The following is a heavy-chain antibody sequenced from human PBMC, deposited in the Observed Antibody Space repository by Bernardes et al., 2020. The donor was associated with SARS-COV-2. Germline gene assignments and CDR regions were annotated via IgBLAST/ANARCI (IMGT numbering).Heavy chain of an antibody. CDR1: GFSLTTSEMR. CDR3: ARISRDCTSASCYFDY. J-gene: IGHJ4*02. V-gene: IGHV2-70*04. CDR2: IDWDDDK. D-gene: IGHD2-2*01. Sequence: SDPTLGKPTQTLTLTCTFSGFSLTTSEMRVSWIRQPPGKALEWLARIDWDDDKFYTTSLKSRLTISKDTSKNQVVLTMTNMDPVDTATYYCARISRDCTSASCYFDYWGQGTLVTVSS.